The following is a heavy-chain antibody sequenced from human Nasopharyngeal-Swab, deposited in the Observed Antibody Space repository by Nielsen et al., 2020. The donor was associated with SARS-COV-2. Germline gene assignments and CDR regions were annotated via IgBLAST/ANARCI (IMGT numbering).Heavy chain of an antibody. CDR1: GFTFDDYA. CDR2: ISWNSGSI. J-gene: IGHJ4*02. CDR3: AKDMWPTVTTPDY. V-gene: IGHV3-9*01. Sequence: SLKISCAASGFTFDDYAMHWVRQAPGKGLEWVSGISWNSGSIGYADSVKGRLTISRDNAKNSLYLQMNSLRAEDTALYYCAKDMWPTVTTPDYWGQGTLVTVSS. D-gene: IGHD4-17*01.